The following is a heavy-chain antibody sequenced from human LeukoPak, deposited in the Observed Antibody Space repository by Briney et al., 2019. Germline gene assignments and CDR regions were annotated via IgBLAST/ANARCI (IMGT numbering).Heavy chain of an antibody. V-gene: IGHV1-8*01. CDR3: ARGTPSCSSASCYNY. J-gene: IGHJ4*02. D-gene: IGHD2-2*02. CDR2: VNPNSGNT. CDR1: GCDFSSFD. Sequence: GASVKVSCKASGCDFSSFDVNWVRQAPGQGLEWMGWVNPNSGNTGYAQKFQGRVTMTRDTSISTAYMELSNLRSEDTAVYYCARGTPSCSSASCYNYWGQGSLVTVSS.